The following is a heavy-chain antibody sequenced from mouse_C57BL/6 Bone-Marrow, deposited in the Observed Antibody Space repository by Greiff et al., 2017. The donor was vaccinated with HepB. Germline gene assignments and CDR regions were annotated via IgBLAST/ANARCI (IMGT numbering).Heavy chain of an antibody. V-gene: IGHV5-17*01. Sequence: EVKVVESGGGLVKPGGSLKLSCAASGFTFSDYGMHWVRQAPEKGLEWVAYISSGSSTIYYADTVKGRFTISRDNAKNTLFLQMTSLRSEDTAMYYCARIGYYSLAWFAYWGQGTLVTVSA. D-gene: IGHD2-3*01. CDR3: ARIGYYSLAWFAY. CDR2: ISSGSSTI. J-gene: IGHJ3*01. CDR1: GFTFSDYG.